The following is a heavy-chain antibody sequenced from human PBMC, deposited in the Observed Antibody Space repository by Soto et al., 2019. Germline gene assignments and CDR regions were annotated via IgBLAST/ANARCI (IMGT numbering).Heavy chain of an antibody. Sequence: GESLKISCKGSGYTFTNYWIGWVRQMPGKGLEWMGIIYPGDSDTKYNPSFQGQVTISADKSITTTYLRWTSLKASDTAIYYCEASIFYYGIDVWGQGPTVTVYS. V-gene: IGHV5-51*01. J-gene: IGHJ6*02. CDR1: GYTFTNYW. CDR2: IYPGDSDT. CDR3: EASIFYYGIDV.